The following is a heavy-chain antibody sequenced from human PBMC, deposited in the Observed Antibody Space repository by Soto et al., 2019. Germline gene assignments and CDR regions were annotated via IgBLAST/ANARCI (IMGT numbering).Heavy chain of an antibody. CDR2: IYYSGST. CDR3: ARELGDGYSGYERFDP. CDR1: GGSISSYY. D-gene: IGHD5-12*01. V-gene: IGHV4-59*01. Sequence: SETLSLTCTVSGGSISSYYWSWIRQPPGKGLEWIGYIYYSGSTNYNPSLKSRVTISVDTSKNQFSLKLSSVTAADTAVYYCARELGDGYSGYERFDPWGQGTHVTVSS. J-gene: IGHJ5*02.